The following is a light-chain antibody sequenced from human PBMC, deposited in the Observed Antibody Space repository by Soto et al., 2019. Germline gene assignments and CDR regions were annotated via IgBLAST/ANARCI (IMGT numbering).Light chain of an antibody. J-gene: IGLJ2*01. V-gene: IGLV1-40*01. CDR2: GDN. Sequence: QSVLTQPPSVSGAPGQMVTIPCTGSNSNIGSFYDVHWYQQLPGTVPKLLIYGDNNRPSGVPDRFSGSKSGTAASLAITGLQAEDEADYYCQSYDNSLNHVVFGGGTKLTVL. CDR1: NSNIGSFYD. CDR3: QSYDNSLNHVV.